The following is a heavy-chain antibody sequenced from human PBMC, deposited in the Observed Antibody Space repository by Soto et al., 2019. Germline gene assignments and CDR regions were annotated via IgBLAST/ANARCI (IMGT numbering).Heavy chain of an antibody. CDR2: IYADGTT. D-gene: IGHD4-17*01. CDR1: GVAVSNSY. CDR3: ARDWNGDSVIEH. Sequence: EVQLVETGGGLIQPGGSLSLSCAASGVAVSNSYMSWVRQAPGKGLEWVSVIYADGTTHSADSVRGRFTITRDSSRNTVYLQMNNLRAEDTAVYDCARDWNGDSVIEHWGQGTLVTVSS. V-gene: IGHV3-53*02. J-gene: IGHJ1*01.